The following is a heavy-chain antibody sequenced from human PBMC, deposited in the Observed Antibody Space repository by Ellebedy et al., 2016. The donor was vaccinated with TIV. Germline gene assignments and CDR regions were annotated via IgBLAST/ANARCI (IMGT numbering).Heavy chain of an antibody. J-gene: IGHJ5*02. Sequence: MPSETLSLTCTVSGGSISGSSYYWGWIRQSPGKGLEWIGSIDYSGSTYYNPSLKSRVTISVDTSKNQFSLKLNSVTAADTAVYYCAVHYRLPPNWFDPWGQGTVVTVSS. CDR1: GGSISGSSYY. V-gene: IGHV4-39*01. CDR3: AVHYRLPPNWFDP. D-gene: IGHD4-11*01. CDR2: IDYSGST.